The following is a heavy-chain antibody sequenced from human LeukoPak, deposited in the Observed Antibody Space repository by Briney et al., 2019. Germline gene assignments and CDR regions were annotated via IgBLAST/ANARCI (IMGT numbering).Heavy chain of an antibody. CDR1: GYTFTGYY. V-gene: IGHV1-2*06. J-gene: IGHJ4*02. CDR3: ARVDYYGSGSYYFDY. CDR2: INPNSGGT. Sequence: ASVKVSCKASGYTFTGYYMHWVRQAPGQGLEWMGQINPNSGGTNSAQKFQGRVTMTSDTSINTAYMELSRLRSDDTAVYYCARVDYYGSGSYYFDYWGQGTLVTVSS. D-gene: IGHD3-10*01.